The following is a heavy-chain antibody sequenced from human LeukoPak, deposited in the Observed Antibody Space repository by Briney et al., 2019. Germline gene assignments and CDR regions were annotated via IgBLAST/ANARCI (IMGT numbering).Heavy chain of an antibody. J-gene: IGHJ4*02. CDR3: ARAMYYYDSSGYYPTLGY. CDR2: INPNSGGT. V-gene: IGHV1-2*02. D-gene: IGHD3-22*01. Sequence: ASVKVSCKASGYTFTSYYMHWVRQAPGQGLEWMGWINPNSGGTNYAQKFQGRVTMTRDTSISTAYMELSRLRSDDTAVYYCARAMYYYDSSGYYPTLGYWGQGTLVTVSS. CDR1: GYTFTSYY.